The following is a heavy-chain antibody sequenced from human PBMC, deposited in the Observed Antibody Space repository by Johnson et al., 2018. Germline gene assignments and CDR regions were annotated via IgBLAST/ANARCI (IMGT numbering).Heavy chain of an antibody. D-gene: IGHD4-17*01. CDR1: GFTFSSYG. Sequence: QVQLQESGGGVVQPGGSLRLACAASGFTFSSYGMHWVRQAPGMGLEWVALTSYDGGDKYYADSVKGRFTISRDNSRNTLYLEMKSLGGPDTAVYFLAKGRSTVTRPPYYDAMDVWGQGTTVTVSS. CDR2: TSYDGGDK. V-gene: IGHV3-30*18. CDR3: AKGRSTVTRPPYYDAMDV. J-gene: IGHJ6*01.